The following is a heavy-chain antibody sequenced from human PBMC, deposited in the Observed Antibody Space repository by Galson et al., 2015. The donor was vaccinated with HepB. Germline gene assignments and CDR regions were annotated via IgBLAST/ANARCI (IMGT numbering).Heavy chain of an antibody. CDR2: ISGSGGST. J-gene: IGHJ5*02. Sequence: SLRLSCAASGFTFSSYAMSWARQAPGKGLEWVSAISGSGGSTYYADSVKGRFTISRDNSKNTLYLQMNSLRAEDTAVYYCARGPTLHSVPAAGPNWFDPWGQGTLVTVSS. D-gene: IGHD2-2*01. CDR3: ARGPTLHSVPAAGPNWFDP. V-gene: IGHV3-23*01. CDR1: GFTFSSYA.